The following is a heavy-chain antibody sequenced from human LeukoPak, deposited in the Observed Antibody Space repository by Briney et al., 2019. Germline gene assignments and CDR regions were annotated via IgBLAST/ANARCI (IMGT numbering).Heavy chain of an antibody. V-gene: IGHV3-23*01. CDR2: ISGRGDST. Sequence: GGSLRLSCAASGFTFSSFAMTWVRQAPGKGLEWVSAISGRGDSTYYADSAKGRFTISRDNSKNTLFLQVKSLRAEDTAVYYCAKALFGSSGYYYAYWGQGTLVTVSS. D-gene: IGHD3-22*01. CDR3: AKALFGSSGYYYAY. CDR1: GFTFSSFA. J-gene: IGHJ4*02.